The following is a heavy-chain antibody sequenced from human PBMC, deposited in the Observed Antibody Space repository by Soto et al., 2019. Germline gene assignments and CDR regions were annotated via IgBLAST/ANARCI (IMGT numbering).Heavy chain of an antibody. V-gene: IGHV4-38-2*01. CDR2: IHHSGST. D-gene: IGHD5-12*01. J-gene: IGHJ4*02. CDR1: GYPISSGYY. Sequence: PSETLSLTCAVSGYPISSGYYWGWIRQPPGKGLEWIGIIHHSGSTYYNPSLRSRITISVDTSKNQFSLKMPSVTAADTAVYYCARSSGYVPGSYWGQGILVTVSS. CDR3: ARSSGYVPGSY.